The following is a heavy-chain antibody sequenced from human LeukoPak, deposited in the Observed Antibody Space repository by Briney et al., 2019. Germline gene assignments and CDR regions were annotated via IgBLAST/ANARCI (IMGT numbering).Heavy chain of an antibody. V-gene: IGHV3-30-3*01. J-gene: IGHJ4*02. CDR1: GFTFTIYA. CDR3: ARDHRLLGYCSSTSCPTGEFDY. D-gene: IGHD2-2*01. CDR2: ISYDGTNK. Sequence: GGSLRLSCAASGFTFTIYAMHWVRQAPSKGLESVAVISYDGTNKYYADSVKGRFTISRDNSKNTLYLQMNSLRAEETAVYYCARDHRLLGYCSSTSCPTGEFDYWGQGTLVTVSS.